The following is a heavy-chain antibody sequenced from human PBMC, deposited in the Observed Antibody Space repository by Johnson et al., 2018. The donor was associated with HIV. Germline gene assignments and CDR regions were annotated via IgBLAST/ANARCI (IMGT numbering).Heavy chain of an antibody. CDR1: GFTFSSYG. CDR2: IRYDGSNK. Sequence: QVQLVESGGGLVQPGGSLRLSCAASGFTFSSYGMHWVRQAPGKGLEWVAFIRYDGSNKYYSDSVKGRFTISRDNSKNTLYLQMNSLRPEDTAVYYCARGPHEVVVVAATSAFDIWGQGTMVTVSS. D-gene: IGHD2-15*01. V-gene: IGHV3-30*02. CDR3: ARGPHEVVVVAATSAFDI. J-gene: IGHJ3*02.